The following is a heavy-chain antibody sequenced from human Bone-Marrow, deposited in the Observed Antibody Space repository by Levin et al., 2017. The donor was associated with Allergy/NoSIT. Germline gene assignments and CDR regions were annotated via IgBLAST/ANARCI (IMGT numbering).Heavy chain of an antibody. V-gene: IGHV3-23*01. Sequence: GGSLRLSCAASGFTFSSYAMTWVRQAPGKGLEWVAGISGSGDKTSYADSVKGRFTISRDNSKNTLYLQMNSLRAEDTAVFYCAKDSGSHVLMVTAILNWSQGTLVTVSS. CDR3: AKDSGSHVLMVTAILN. D-gene: IGHD2-21*02. CDR2: ISGSGDKT. J-gene: IGHJ4*02. CDR1: GFTFSSYA.